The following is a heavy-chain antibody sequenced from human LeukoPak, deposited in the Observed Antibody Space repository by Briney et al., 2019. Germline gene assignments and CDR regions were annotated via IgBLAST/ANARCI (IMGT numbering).Heavy chain of an antibody. J-gene: IGHJ4*02. D-gene: IGHD4-17*01. V-gene: IGHV1-24*01. CDR2: FDPEDGET. Sequence: GASVKVSCKVSGYTLTELSMHWVRQAPGKGLEWMGGFDPEDGETIYAQKFQGRVTMTEDTSTDTAYMELRSLRSEDTAVYYCATDTRDDYGDSFDYWGQGTLVTVSS. CDR1: GYTLTELS. CDR3: ATDTRDDYGDSFDY.